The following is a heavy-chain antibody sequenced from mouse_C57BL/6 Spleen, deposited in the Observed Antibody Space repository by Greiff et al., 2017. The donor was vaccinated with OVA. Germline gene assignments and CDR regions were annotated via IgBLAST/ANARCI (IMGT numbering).Heavy chain of an antibody. V-gene: IGHV1-62-2*01. CDR1: GYTFTEYT. Sequence: QVQLQQSGAELVKPGASVKLSCKASGYTFTEYTIHWVKQRSGQGLEWIGWFYPGSGSIKYNEKFKDKATLTADKSSSTVYMGLSRLTSEDSAVYFCARHEEGGPVVADYYAMDYWGQGTSVTVSS. J-gene: IGHJ4*01. CDR3: ARHEEGGPVVADYYAMDY. CDR2: FYPGSGSI. D-gene: IGHD1-1*01.